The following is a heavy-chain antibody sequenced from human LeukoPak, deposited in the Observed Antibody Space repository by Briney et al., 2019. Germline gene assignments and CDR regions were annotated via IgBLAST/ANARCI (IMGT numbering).Heavy chain of an antibody. J-gene: IGHJ6*03. V-gene: IGHV3-11*04. Sequence: GGSLRLPCAASGFTFSDFYMSWNRQAPGKGLEWVSYISSSGSTIYYADSVKGRFTISRDNAKNSLFLQMNSLRAEDTAVYYCARTPGAAGTLNYYYYYMDVWGKGTTVTVSS. CDR2: ISSSGSTI. CDR1: GFTFSDFY. D-gene: IGHD6-13*01. CDR3: ARTPGAAGTLNYYYYYMDV.